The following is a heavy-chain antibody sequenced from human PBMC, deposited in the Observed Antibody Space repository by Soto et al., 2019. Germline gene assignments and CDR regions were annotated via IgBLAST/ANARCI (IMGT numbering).Heavy chain of an antibody. CDR1: GGSISSYY. V-gene: IGHV4-59*08. Sequence: SETLSLTCTVSGGSISSYYWSWIRQPPGKGLEWIGYIYYSGSTNYNPSLKSRVTISVDTSKNQFSLKLSSVTAADTAVYYCARGSATSAAIILSGEDGMDVWGQGTTVTVSS. CDR2: IYYSGST. J-gene: IGHJ6*02. CDR3: ARGSATSAAIILSGEDGMDV. D-gene: IGHD2-2*01.